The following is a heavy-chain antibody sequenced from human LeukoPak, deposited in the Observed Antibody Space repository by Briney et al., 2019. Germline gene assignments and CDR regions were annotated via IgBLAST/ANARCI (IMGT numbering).Heavy chain of an antibody. CDR1: GFTVSSNY. V-gene: IGHV3-53*01. Sequence: PGGSLRLSCAASGFTVSSNYMSWVRRSPGKGLEWFSVIYSGGSTYYADSVEGRFTISRDNSKNTLYLQMNSLRAEGTAVYYCVRDTGGARFYYFDYWGQGTLVTVSS. J-gene: IGHJ4*02. D-gene: IGHD3-10*01. CDR2: IYSGGST. CDR3: VRDTGGARFYYFDY.